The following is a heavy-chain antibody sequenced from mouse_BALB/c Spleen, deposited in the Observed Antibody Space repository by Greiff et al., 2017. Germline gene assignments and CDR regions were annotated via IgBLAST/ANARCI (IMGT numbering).Heavy chain of an antibody. V-gene: IGHV5-17*02. CDR3: VRRAMDY. CDR1: GFTFSSFG. D-gene: IGHD1-1*01. Sequence: EVQLVESGGGLVQPGGSRKLSCAASGFTFSSFGMHWVRQAPEKGLEWVAYISSGSSTIYYADTVKGRFTISRDNPKNTLFLQMTSLRSEDTAMYYCVRRAMDYWGQGTSVTVSS. J-gene: IGHJ4*01. CDR2: ISSGSSTI.